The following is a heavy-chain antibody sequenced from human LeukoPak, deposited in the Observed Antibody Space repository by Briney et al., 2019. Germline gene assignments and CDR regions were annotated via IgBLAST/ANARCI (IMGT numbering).Heavy chain of an antibody. D-gene: IGHD1-26*01. CDR2: IYPGNSDT. CDR3: ARISSGSFDY. Sequence: GESLKISCKGSGYSFTNYWIGWVRQMPGKGLEWMGIIYPGNSDTRYSPSFQGQVTISADKSISSAYLQWSSLKASDTAIYYCARISSGSFDYWGQGTLVTVSS. J-gene: IGHJ4*02. V-gene: IGHV5-51*01. CDR1: GYSFTNYW.